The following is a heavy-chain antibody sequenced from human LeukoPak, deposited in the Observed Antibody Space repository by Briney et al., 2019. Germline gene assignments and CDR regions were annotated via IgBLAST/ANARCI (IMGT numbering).Heavy chain of an antibody. V-gene: IGHV3-53*04. CDR1: VFTVSSNY. Sequence: GGSLRLSCAASVFTVSSNYMSCVRQAPGKGLEWVSVIYSGGSTYYADSVKGRFTISRHNSKNTLYLQMNSMRAEDTAVYYCARARAIYDSSGYYQEDAFDIWGQGTMVTVSS. CDR2: IYSGGST. CDR3: ARARAIYDSSGYYQEDAFDI. J-gene: IGHJ3*02. D-gene: IGHD3-22*01.